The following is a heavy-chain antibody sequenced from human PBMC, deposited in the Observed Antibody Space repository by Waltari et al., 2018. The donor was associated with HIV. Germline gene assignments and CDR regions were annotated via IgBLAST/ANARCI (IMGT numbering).Heavy chain of an antibody. V-gene: IGHV3-30*03. CDR3: VRDPLAYYDFWSAYYFGDD. CDR1: GFTFTTYG. Sequence: QVQLVESGGGVVQPGSSLRLSCAASGFTFTTYGLHWVRQAPDKGLGLVAFISFDASKQYYGDSVKGRFTISRDDSKNTLFLQMNSLSPEDTAMYYCVRDPLAYYDFWSAYYFGDDWGQGTLVTVSS. J-gene: IGHJ4*02. D-gene: IGHD3-3*01. CDR2: ISFDASKQ.